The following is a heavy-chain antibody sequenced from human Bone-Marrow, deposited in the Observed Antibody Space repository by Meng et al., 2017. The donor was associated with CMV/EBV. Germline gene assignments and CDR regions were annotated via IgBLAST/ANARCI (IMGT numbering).Heavy chain of an antibody. CDR1: GFSFGYYA. CDR3: ARVDNAYYYYGVDV. J-gene: IGHJ6*02. Sequence: GESLKISCAASGFSFGYYAMSWVRQAPGKGLQWVSGIDWNGGNTGYADSVKGRFTISRDNAKNSLVLQMNSLRAEDTAFYYCARVDNAYYYYGVDVWGQGTTVTVSS. D-gene: IGHD1-1*01. CDR2: IDWNGGNT. V-gene: IGHV3-20*04.